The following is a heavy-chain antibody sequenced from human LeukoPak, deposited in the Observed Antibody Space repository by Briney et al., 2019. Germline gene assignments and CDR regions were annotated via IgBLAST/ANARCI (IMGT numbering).Heavy chain of an antibody. CDR3: VRDKLTGASRLDY. J-gene: IGHJ4*02. CDR2: ISGSGGST. Sequence: GGSLRLSCAASGFTFSGYATSWVRQAPGKGLEWVSAISGSGGSTHYADSVKGRFTISRDISKNTLYLQMNSLRAEDTAIYYCVRDKLTGASRLDYWGQGTLLTVSS. D-gene: IGHD7-27*01. CDR1: GFTFSGYA. V-gene: IGHV3-23*01.